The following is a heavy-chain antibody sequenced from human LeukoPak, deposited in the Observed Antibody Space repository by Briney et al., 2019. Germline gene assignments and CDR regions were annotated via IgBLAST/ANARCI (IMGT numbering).Heavy chain of an antibody. D-gene: IGHD4-23*01. V-gene: IGHV3-11*06. CDR3: ARGGGRVRLSY. CDR2: ISSTPSYT. CDR1: GFTFSDYY. Sequence: PGGSLRLSCAASGFTFSDYYMTWIRQAPGKGLEWVSYISSTPSYTNYADSVKGRFTISRDNAKNSLYLQMNSLRAEDTAVYYCARGGGRVRLSYWGQGTLVTVSS. J-gene: IGHJ4*02.